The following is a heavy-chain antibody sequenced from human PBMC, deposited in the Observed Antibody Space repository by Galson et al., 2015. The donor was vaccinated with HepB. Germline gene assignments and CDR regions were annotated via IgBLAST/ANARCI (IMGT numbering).Heavy chain of an antibody. V-gene: IGHV1-2*05. CDR2: ISPGTGGT. CDR1: GYSFTGFF. D-gene: IGHD1-26*01. J-gene: IGHJ3*01. Sequence: SVKVSCKASGYSFTGFFLYWLRQAPGQGLEWMGRISPGTGGTDYAQKFQGRVTMTWDTSITTAYMEVSRLTSDDTVVYYCAREWERAFDLWGQGTMVTVSS. CDR3: AREWERAFDL.